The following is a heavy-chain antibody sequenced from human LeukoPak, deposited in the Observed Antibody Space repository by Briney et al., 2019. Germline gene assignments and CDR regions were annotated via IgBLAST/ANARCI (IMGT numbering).Heavy chain of an antibody. D-gene: IGHD6-13*01. V-gene: IGHV3-23*01. CDR3: AKDEWGIAAAVDV. CDR1: GSTFSSYA. CDR2: ISSTGGST. Sequence: GGSLRLSCAGSGSTFSSYAMSWVRQAPGKGLEWVSVISSTGGSTFYADSVKGRFTISRDNSKNTLYLQMNSLRAEDTAVYYCAKDEWGIAAAVDVWGQGTTVTVSS. J-gene: IGHJ6*02.